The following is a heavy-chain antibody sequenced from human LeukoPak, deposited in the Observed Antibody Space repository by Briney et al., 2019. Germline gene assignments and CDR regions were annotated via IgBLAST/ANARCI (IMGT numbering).Heavy chain of an antibody. CDR1: GFTFNTYW. CDR3: ARSNLNDY. J-gene: IGHJ4*02. CDR2: ITSSSSSNI. Sequence: PGGSLRLSCAASGFTFNTYWMTWVRQAPGKGLVWVSAITSSSSSNIYYADSVKGRFTISRDNAKNSLYLQMNSLRAEDTAAYYCARSNLNDYWGQGTLVTVSS. D-gene: IGHD2/OR15-2a*01. V-gene: IGHV3-21*01.